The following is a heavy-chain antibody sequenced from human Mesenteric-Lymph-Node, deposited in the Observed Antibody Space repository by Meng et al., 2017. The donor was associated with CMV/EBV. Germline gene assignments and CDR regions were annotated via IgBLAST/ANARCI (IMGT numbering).Heavy chain of an antibody. CDR3: ARDPDYYGMDV. CDR1: GYPFVSFG. V-gene: IGHV1-2*02. CDR2: INPNSGGT. J-gene: IGHJ6*02. Sequence: ASVKVSCKASGYPFVSFGISWVRQAPGQGLEWMGWINPNSGGTNYAQKFQGRVTMTRDTSISTAYMELSRLRSDDTAVYYCARDPDYYGMDVWGQGTTVTVSS.